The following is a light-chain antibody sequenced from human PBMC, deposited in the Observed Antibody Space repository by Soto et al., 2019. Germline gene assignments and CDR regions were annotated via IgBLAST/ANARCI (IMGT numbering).Light chain of an antibody. CDR3: QSYDSSLDGRL. CDR2: DNN. V-gene: IGLV1-40*01. Sequence: QSVLTQPPSVSGAPGQRVTISCTGSSSNIGAGYDVHWYQQLPGTAPKLLIYDNNNRPSGVPDRFSGSNSGTSASLAITGLQAEDEADYYCQSYDSSLDGRLFGGGTKLTVL. CDR1: SSNIGAGYD. J-gene: IGLJ2*01.